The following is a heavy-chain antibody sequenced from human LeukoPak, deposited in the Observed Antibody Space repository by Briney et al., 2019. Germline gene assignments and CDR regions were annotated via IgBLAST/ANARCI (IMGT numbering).Heavy chain of an antibody. CDR3: AKDKNYGGNSALAFDI. J-gene: IGHJ3*02. Sequence: GGSLRLSCAASGFTFSSYAMSWVRQAPGKGLEWVSAISGSGGSTYYADSVKGRFTISRDNSKNTLYLQMNSLRAEDTAVYYCAKDKNYGGNSALAFDIWGQGTMVTVSS. CDR2: ISGSGGST. V-gene: IGHV3-23*01. CDR1: GFTFSSYA. D-gene: IGHD4-23*01.